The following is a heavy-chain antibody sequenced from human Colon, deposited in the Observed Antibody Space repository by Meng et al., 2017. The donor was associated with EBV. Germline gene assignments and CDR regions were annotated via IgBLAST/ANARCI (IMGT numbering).Heavy chain of an antibody. CDR2: INHSGST. CDR1: GGSFSGYY. V-gene: IGHV4-34*01. D-gene: IGHD1-26*01. J-gene: IGHJ4*02. Sequence: VQLQEGGAGLLTPSETLSLTCAVYGGSFSGYYWSWIRQPPEKGLEWIGEINHSGSTNYNPSLKSRVTISVDTSKKQFSLKLSSVTAADTAVYYCARGPGGSYYLYYFDYWGQGTLVTVSS. CDR3: ARGPGGSYYLYYFDY.